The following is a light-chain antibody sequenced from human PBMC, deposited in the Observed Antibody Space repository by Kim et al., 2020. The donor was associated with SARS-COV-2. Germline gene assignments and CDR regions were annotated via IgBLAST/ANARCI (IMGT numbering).Light chain of an antibody. CDR1: QGISNF. CDR3: QKYNSAPLT. CDR2: AAS. J-gene: IGKJ4*01. V-gene: IGKV1-27*01. Sequence: GDRVTINFRASQGISNFLAWYKQKPGKMPNLLIYAASTLQSGVPSRFSGSGSETDFTLTISGLQPEDVATYYYQKYNSAPLTFGGGTKVDIK.